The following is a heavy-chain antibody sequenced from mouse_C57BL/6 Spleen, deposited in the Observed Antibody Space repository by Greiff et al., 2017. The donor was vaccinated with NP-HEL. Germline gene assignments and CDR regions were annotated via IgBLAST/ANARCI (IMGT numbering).Heavy chain of an antibody. Sequence: EVQLVESGGGLVKPGGSLKLSCAASGFTFSDYGMHWVRQAPEKGLEWVAYISSGSSTIYYADTVKGRFTISRDNAKNTLFLQMTSLRSEDTAMYYCARTYGSILYYAMDYWGQGTSVTVSS. J-gene: IGHJ4*01. CDR3: ARTYGSILYYAMDY. V-gene: IGHV5-17*01. CDR2: ISSGSSTI. D-gene: IGHD1-1*01. CDR1: GFTFSDYG.